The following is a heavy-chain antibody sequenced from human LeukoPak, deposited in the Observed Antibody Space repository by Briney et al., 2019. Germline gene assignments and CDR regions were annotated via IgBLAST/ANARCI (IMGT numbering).Heavy chain of an antibody. CDR3: ARDLGAWEPYFDY. CDR1: GFTFSSYS. V-gene: IGHV3-48*04. J-gene: IGHJ4*02. Sequence: PGGSLRLSCAASGFTFSSYSMNWVRQAPGKGLEWVSYISSSGSTIYYADSVKGRFTISRDSAKNSLYLQMNSLRAEDTAVYYCARDLGAWEPYFDYWGQGTLVTVSS. D-gene: IGHD1-26*01. CDR2: ISSSGSTI.